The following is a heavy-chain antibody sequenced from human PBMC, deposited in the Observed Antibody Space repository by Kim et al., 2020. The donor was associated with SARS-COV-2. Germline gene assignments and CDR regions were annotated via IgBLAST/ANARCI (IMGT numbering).Heavy chain of an antibody. V-gene: IGHV3-7*01. CDR2: IKQDGSEK. CDR1: GFTFSSYW. J-gene: IGHJ1*01. D-gene: IGHD2-2*01. CDR3: ARTVVPAAPAEYFQH. Sequence: GGSLRLSCAASGFTFSSYWMSWVRQAPGKGLEWVANIKQDGSEKYYVDSVKGRFTISRDNAKNSLYLQMNSLRAEDTAVYYCARTVVPAAPAEYFQHWGQGTLVTVSS.